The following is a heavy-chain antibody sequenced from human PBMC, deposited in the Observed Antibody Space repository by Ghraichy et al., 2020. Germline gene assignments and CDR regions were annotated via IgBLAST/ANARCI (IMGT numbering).Heavy chain of an antibody. CDR1: GGTFSSYA. V-gene: IGHV1-69*13. CDR2: IIPIFGTA. CDR3: ARSPPPKYYDSSGYSFDY. D-gene: IGHD3-22*01. Sequence: SVKVSCKASGGTFSSYAISWVRQAPGQGLEWMGGIIPIFGTANYAQKFQGRVTITADESTSTAYMELSSLRSEDTAVYYCARSPPPKYYDSSGYSFDYWGQGTLVTVSS. J-gene: IGHJ4*02.